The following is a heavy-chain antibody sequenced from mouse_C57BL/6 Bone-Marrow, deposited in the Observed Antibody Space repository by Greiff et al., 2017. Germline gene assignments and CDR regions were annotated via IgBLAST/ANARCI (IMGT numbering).Heavy chain of an antibody. V-gene: IGHV5-12*01. D-gene: IGHD2-5*01. CDR1: GFTFSDYY. Sequence: EVKLMESGGGLVQPGGSLKLSCAASGFTFSDYYMYWVRQTPEKRLEWVAYISNGGGSTYYPDTVKGRFTISRDNAKNTLYLQMSRLKSEDTAMYYCARQHSNYAYYYAMDYWGQGTSVTVSS. CDR3: ARQHSNYAYYYAMDY. CDR2: ISNGGGST. J-gene: IGHJ4*01.